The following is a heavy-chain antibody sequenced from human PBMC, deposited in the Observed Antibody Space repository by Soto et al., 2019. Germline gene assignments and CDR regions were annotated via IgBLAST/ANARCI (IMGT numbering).Heavy chain of an antibody. Sequence: SETLSLTCAVYGGSFSGYYWSWIRQPPGKGLEWIGEINHSGSTNYNPSLKSRVTISVDTSKNQFSLKLSSVTAADTAVYYCARGVPYYYDSSGYYYFDYWGQGTLVTVSS. CDR1: GGSFSGYY. CDR2: INHSGST. V-gene: IGHV4-34*01. CDR3: ARGVPYYYDSSGYYYFDY. J-gene: IGHJ4*02. D-gene: IGHD3-22*01.